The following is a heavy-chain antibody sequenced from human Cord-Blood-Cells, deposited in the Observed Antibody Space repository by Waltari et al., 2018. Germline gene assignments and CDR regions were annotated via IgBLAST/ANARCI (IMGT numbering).Heavy chain of an antibody. CDR3: ARVDGSYGNYYYYGMDV. D-gene: IGHD5-18*01. Sequence: QVQLVQSGAEVKKPGASVKVSCKASGYTFTSYDINWVRQATGQGLEWMGWMNPNSGNTGYAQKFQGRVTMTRNTSISTAHMELSSLRSEDTAVYYCARVDGSYGNYYYYGMDVWGQGTTVTVSS. V-gene: IGHV1-8*01. J-gene: IGHJ6*02. CDR2: MNPNSGNT. CDR1: GYTFTSYD.